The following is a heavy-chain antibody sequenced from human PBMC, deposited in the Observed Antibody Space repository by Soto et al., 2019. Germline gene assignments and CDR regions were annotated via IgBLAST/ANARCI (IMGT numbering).Heavy chain of an antibody. V-gene: IGHV4-59*08. CDR3: ARHEGNGNVWPLDY. J-gene: IGHJ4*02. Sequence: SETLSLTCNVSGGSIYTYYWNWIRQSPGKGLEWIGYISDGGSTNYNPSLKSRVTISVDTSKKQVSLKLSSVTAEDTAVYYCARHEGNGNVWPLDYWGQGILVTVSS. D-gene: IGHD2-8*01. CDR1: GGSIYTYY. CDR2: ISDGGST.